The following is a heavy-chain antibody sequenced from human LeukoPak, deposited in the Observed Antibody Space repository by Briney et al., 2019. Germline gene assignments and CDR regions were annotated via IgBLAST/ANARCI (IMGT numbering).Heavy chain of an antibody. J-gene: IGHJ4*02. D-gene: IGHD6-6*01. CDR3: ARESGSYSSSYRFDS. V-gene: IGHV4-4*02. CDR2: IYHSGST. Sequence: SETLSLTCAVSGGSISSSNWWSWVRQPPGKGLEWIGEIYHSGSTNYNPSLKSRVTISVDKSKNQFSLKLSSVTAADTAVYYCARESGSYSSSYRFDSWGQGTLVSVSS. CDR1: GGSISSSNW.